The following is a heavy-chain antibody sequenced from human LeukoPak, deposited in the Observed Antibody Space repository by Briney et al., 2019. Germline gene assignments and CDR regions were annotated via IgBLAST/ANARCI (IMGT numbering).Heavy chain of an antibody. V-gene: IGHV3-7*01. CDR2: IKQDGSEE. J-gene: IGHJ5*02. CDR3: ARDGPWGSPTSGWFDP. D-gene: IGHD2-2*01. Sequence: PGGSLRLSCAASGFTFSSYAMHWVRQAPGKGLEWVANIKQDGSEEHYVDSVKGRFTISRDNAKNSLSLQMNSLRVEDTAIYYCARDGPWGSPTSGWFDPWGQGTLVIVSS. CDR1: GFTFSSYA.